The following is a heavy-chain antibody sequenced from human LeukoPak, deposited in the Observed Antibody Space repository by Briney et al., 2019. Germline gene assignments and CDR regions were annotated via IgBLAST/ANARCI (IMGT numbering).Heavy chain of an antibody. V-gene: IGHV3-30*04. J-gene: IGHJ4*02. CDR3: ARDTISFQIEKATIPLAY. D-gene: IGHD5-24*01. CDR2: ISYDKSHK. Sequence: PGGSLRLSCAASGFTFSSYAMHWVRQAPGKGLEWVAVISYDKSHKYYADSVKGRFTISRDNSKNTLYLQMNSLRAEETAVYYCARDTISFQIEKATIPLAYWGQGTLVTVSS. CDR1: GFTFSSYA.